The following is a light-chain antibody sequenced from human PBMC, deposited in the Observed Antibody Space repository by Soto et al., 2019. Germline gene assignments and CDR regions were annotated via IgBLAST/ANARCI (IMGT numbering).Light chain of an antibody. V-gene: IGKV3-20*01. CDR1: QSVSSSY. J-gene: IGKJ4*01. CDR3: QQYGSSRFS. Sequence: EIVLTQSPGTLSLSPGERATLSCRASQSVSSSYLAWYQQKPGQAPRLLIYGASSRATGIPDCFSGSGSGTDFTLTISRMEPEDFAVYYCQQYGSSRFSFGAGAKVEIK. CDR2: GAS.